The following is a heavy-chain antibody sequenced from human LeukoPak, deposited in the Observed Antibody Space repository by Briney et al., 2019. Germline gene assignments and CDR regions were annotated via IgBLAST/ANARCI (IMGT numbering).Heavy chain of an antibody. J-gene: IGHJ4*02. CDR2: IYSDKT. D-gene: IGHD4/OR15-4a*01. CDR3: SIRAGAYSHPYDY. Sequence: GGSLRLSCTVSGFTVSSNSMSWVRQAPGEGLEWVSLIYSDKTHYSDSVTGQVTISRDNSKNPLYLQMNSRRAEYTAVYYWSIRAGAYSHPYDYWGQGTLVTVSS. V-gene: IGHV3-53*01. CDR1: GFTVSSNS.